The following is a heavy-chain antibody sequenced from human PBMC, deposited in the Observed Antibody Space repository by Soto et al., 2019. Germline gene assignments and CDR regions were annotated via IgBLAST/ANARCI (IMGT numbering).Heavy chain of an antibody. CDR3: ARDQDCSGWSGKGYWYFDL. D-gene: IGHD6-19*01. CDR1: SGSISSSNW. Sequence: SENLDLTCAVSSGSISSSNWWSWVRQPPGKGLEWIGEIYHSGSTNYNPSLKSRVTISVDKSKNQFSLKLSSVTAADTAVYYCARDQDCSGWSGKGYWYFDLRGRGTLVIVSS. CDR2: IYHSGST. J-gene: IGHJ2*01. V-gene: IGHV4-4*02.